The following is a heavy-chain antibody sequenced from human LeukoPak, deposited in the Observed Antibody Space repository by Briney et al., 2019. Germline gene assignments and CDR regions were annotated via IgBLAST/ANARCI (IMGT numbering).Heavy chain of an antibody. CDR3: AKEEGYCSGGTCAFDY. D-gene: IGHD2-15*01. Sequence: GGSLRLSCAASGFTFSSYAMNWVRQAPGKGPEWVSRISGSGGSTYYADSVKGRFTISRDNSKNTLYLQMKSLRAEDTAVFSCAKEEGYCSGGTCAFDYWGQGTPVTVSS. CDR2: ISGSGGST. V-gene: IGHV3-23*01. J-gene: IGHJ4*02. CDR1: GFTFSSYA.